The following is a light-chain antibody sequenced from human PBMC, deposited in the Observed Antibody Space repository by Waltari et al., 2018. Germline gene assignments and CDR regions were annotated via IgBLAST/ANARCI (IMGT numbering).Light chain of an antibody. Sequence: QSALTQPASVSGSPGQSITISCTGTSSDVGGSNYVSWYQQYPGKAPKLMIYDVSKRPSGVSKRFSGSKSGNTASLTISGLQAEDEADYYCCSYAGSRIHVLFGGGTKLTVL. CDR2: DVS. V-gene: IGLV2-23*02. CDR1: SSDVGGSNY. CDR3: CSYAGSRIHVL. J-gene: IGLJ2*01.